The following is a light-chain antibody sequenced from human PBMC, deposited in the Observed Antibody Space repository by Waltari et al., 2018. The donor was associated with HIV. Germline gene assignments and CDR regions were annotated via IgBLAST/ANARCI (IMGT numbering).Light chain of an antibody. CDR3: QQYNDWPFT. Sequence: EIVMTQSPATLSVSPGERATLSCRASQSVGSHLAWYQQKPGQAPRLLIYAASPRATGIPARFSGSGSGTEFTLTISSLQSEDFAVYYCQQYNDWPFTFGPGTKVDIK. CDR1: QSVGSH. CDR2: AAS. J-gene: IGKJ3*01. V-gene: IGKV3-15*01.